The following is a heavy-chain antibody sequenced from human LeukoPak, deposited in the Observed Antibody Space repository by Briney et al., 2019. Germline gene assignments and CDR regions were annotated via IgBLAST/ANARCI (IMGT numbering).Heavy chain of an antibody. CDR1: GFTFSSYW. CDR3: ARGGSPPEALGDTFDI. J-gene: IGHJ3*02. D-gene: IGHD1-26*01. CDR2: VGRDGSTT. Sequence: GGSLRLSCAASGFTFSSYWMHWVRQAPGKGLVWVSRVGRDGSTTRYADSVKGRFTISRDNAKNTLYLQMNSLRAEDTAVYYCARGGSPPEALGDTFDIWGQGTMVTVSS. V-gene: IGHV3-74*01.